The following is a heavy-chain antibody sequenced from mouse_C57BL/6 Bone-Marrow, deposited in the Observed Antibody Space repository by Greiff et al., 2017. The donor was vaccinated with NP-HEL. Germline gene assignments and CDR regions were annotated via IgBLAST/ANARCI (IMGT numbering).Heavy chain of an antibody. D-gene: IGHD1-1*01. CDR3: ARRGYYGSSPFAY. CDR1: GFTFSSYG. Sequence: EVKLMESGGDLVKPGGSLKLSCAASGFTFSSYGMSWVRPTPDKRLEWVATISSGGSYTYYPARVKGRFTISRANAKNTLYLQMSSLKSEDTAMYYCARRGYYGSSPFAYWGQGTLVTVSA. V-gene: IGHV5-6*02. J-gene: IGHJ3*01. CDR2: ISSGGSYT.